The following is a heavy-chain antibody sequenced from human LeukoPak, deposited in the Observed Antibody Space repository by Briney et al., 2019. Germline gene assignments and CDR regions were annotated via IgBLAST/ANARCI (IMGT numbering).Heavy chain of an antibody. V-gene: IGHV3-13*01. CDR1: GFTSRMSD. J-gene: IGHJ2*01. Sequence: GGSLRLSCAASGFTSRMSDFYWVPQATGESLEGVSGIGAGHDTYYPDSVKGRFTMSRENAQDSVYLQMTNLRADDTAVYFCARELHASRSVGWSLDLWGRGTLVTVSS. CDR3: ARELHASRSVGWSLDL. D-gene: IGHD5/OR15-5a*01. CDR2: IGAGHDT.